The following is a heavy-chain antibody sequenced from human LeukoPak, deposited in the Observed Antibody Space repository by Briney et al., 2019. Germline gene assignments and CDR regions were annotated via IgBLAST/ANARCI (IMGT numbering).Heavy chain of an antibody. CDR2: MNPNSGNT. J-gene: IGHJ4*02. CDR1: GYTFTSYD. Sequence: ASVKVSCKASGYTFTSYDINWVRQATGQGLEWMGWMNPNSGNTGYAQKFQGRVTMTRNTSISTAHMELSSLRSEDTAVYYCARAPSVRLKNSGSYYFDYWGQGTLVTVSS. CDR3: ARAPSVRLKNSGSYYFDY. D-gene: IGHD1-26*01. V-gene: IGHV1-8*01.